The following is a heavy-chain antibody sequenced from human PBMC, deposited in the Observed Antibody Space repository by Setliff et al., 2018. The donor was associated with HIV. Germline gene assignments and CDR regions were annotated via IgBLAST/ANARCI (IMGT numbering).Heavy chain of an antibody. D-gene: IGHD3-10*01. J-gene: IGHJ6*03. CDR2: MNPNSGAT. V-gene: IGHV1-8*01. CDR3: ASGKGVRGVIIRGGLDV. Sequence: ASVKVSCKTSGHPFSNYDIIWVRRATGQGLEWMGWMNPNSGATGYAQKFKDRFIMTRDTSISTAYMELSSLTSEGTAVYYCASGKGVRGVIIRGGLDVWGKGTTVTVS. CDR1: GHPFSNYD.